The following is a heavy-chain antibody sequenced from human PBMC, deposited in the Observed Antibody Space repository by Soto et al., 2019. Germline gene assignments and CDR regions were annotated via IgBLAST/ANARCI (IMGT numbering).Heavy chain of an antibody. D-gene: IGHD2-8*02. V-gene: IGHV3-30*18. CDR2: ISYDGSNK. J-gene: IGHJ6*02. CDR3: ANGGTGGYYDYGMDV. CDR1: VCYFSSYG. Sequence: SLGVSGVTSVCYFSSYGMQWVRQAPGRGLEWVSVISYDGSNKNYADSVKGRFTISRYNSKNTLYLQMNSLRAEDTDVYYCANGGTGGYYDYGMDVRGQGTMVTVSS.